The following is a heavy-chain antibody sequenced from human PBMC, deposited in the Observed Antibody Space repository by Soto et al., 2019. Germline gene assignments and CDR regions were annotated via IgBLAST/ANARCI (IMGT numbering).Heavy chain of an antibody. D-gene: IGHD3-3*01. V-gene: IGHV4-59*08. CDR3: ARAGLSKNYDFLRGSEYYYMDV. CDR2: IYYSGST. CDR1: GGSISSYY. J-gene: IGHJ6*03. Sequence: SETLSLTCTVSGGSISSYYWSWIRQPPGKGLEWIGYIYYSGSTNYNPSLKSRVTISVDTSKNQFSLKLSSVTAADTAVYYCARAGLSKNYDFLRGSEYYYMDVSGNGTTFTVSS.